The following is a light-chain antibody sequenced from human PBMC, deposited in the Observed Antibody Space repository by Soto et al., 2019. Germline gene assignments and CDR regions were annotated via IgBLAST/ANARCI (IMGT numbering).Light chain of an antibody. V-gene: IGLV2-11*01. CDR1: SSDGGAYNY. J-gene: IGLJ2*01. CDR2: DVS. Sequence: QSVLTQPRSVSGSPGQSVVISCTGTSSDGGAYNYVSWYQQHPGKAPKLMIYDVSRRPSGVPDRFSGSKSGNTASLSISGLQGEDEADYYCSSYAGSLYVVFGGGTKLTVL. CDR3: SSYAGSLYVV.